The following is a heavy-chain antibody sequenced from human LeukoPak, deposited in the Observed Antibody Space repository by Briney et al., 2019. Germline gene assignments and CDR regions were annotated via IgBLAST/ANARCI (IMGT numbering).Heavy chain of an antibody. Sequence: SETLSLTCTVSGGSIKSYYWTWIRQPPGKGLEWIGYIYYSGGTNSNPSLKSRVTISVDTSKIQFSLNLSSVTAADTAVYYCARGSGLYTDFDYWGQGTLVTVSS. CDR1: GGSIKSYY. CDR3: ARGSGLYTDFDY. D-gene: IGHD6-19*01. V-gene: IGHV4-59*01. J-gene: IGHJ4*02. CDR2: IYYSGGT.